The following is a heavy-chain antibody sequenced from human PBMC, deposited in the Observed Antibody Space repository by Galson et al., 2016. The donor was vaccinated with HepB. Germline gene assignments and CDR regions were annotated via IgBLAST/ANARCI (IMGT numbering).Heavy chain of an antibody. D-gene: IGHD2/OR15-2a*01. Sequence: SLRLSCAASGVTFEDYAMHWVRQAPRKGLEWVSGTNWSSGNIGYAGSVKGRFSISRDNAKNALYLQMSDLRPEDTAFYYCAKDRNRRLQLLFFDFEQWGQGTLVTVSS. CDR1: GVTFEDYA. CDR2: TNWSSGNI. CDR3: AKDRNRRLQLLFFDFEQ. J-gene: IGHJ4*02. V-gene: IGHV3-9*01.